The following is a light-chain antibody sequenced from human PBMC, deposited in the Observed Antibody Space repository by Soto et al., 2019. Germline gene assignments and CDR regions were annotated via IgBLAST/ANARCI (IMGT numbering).Light chain of an antibody. Sequence: LTPPLRTSAMSPVEIAKHRRRVVQSVSSNCLAWYQQKPGQAPGPLIYGASSMATCLPDKFSGSGSGTDFTLTIDGLEPEDFAVYYCQQYGYSPITFGQGTRLEIK. J-gene: IGKJ5*01. CDR1: QSVSSNC. CDR3: QQYGYSPIT. V-gene: IGKV3-20*01. CDR2: GAS.